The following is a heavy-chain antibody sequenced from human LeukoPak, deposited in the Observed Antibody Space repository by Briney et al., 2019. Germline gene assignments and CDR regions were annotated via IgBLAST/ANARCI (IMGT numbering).Heavy chain of an antibody. CDR2: IKQDGSEK. Sequence: PGGSLRLSCAASGLTFRNYWMSWVRQAPGKGLEWVANIKQDGSEKYYVDSVKGRFTISRDNAKNSLYLQMNSLRAEDTAVYYCGPGFWEDQLLYVDWFDSWGQGTLVTVSS. CDR1: GLTFRNYW. J-gene: IGHJ5*01. CDR3: GPGFWEDQLLYVDWFDS. D-gene: IGHD2-2*02. V-gene: IGHV3-7*01.